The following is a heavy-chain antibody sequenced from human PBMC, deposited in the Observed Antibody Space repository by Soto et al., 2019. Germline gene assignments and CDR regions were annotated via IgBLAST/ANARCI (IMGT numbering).Heavy chain of an antibody. CDR2: IYGGST. CDR3: ARSYYYGSGSYYYY. V-gene: IGHV4-39*07. Sequence: SETLSLTCSVSGASISSSDYYWGWIRQPPGQGLEWIGSIYGGSTYYNPSLKSRVTISVDTSKNQFSLKLSSVTAADTAVYYCARSYYYGSGSYYYYWGQGTLVTVSS. D-gene: IGHD3-10*01. CDR1: GASISSSDYY. J-gene: IGHJ4*02.